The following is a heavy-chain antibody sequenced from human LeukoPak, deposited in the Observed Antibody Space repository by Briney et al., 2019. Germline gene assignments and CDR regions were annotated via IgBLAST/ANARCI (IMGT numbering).Heavy chain of an antibody. CDR3: AKVPAAYCGGDCYYDY. D-gene: IGHD2-21*02. CDR1: VFTFSSYA. J-gene: IGHJ4*02. Sequence: GGSLRLSCAASVFTFSSYAMSWVRQAPGKGLEGVSAISGSGGSTYYADSVRGRFTISRDHSKHTLYLQMTSLRAEDTAVYYCAKVPAAYCGGDCYYDYWGQGTLVTVSS. CDR2: ISGSGGST. V-gene: IGHV3-23*01.